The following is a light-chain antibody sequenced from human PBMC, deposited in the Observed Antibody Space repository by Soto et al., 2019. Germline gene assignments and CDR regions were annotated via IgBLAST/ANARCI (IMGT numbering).Light chain of an antibody. V-gene: IGKV2-30*02. CDR3: VQGTHWPIT. CDR2: KVS. J-gene: IGKJ5*01. Sequence: DVVMTQSPLSLPVTLGQPASISCWSSHSLVHSDGNTYLSWLHQRPGQPPRRLIYKVSNRDSGVPDRFSGSRSGTDFTLKISRVEAEDVGVYYCVQGTHWPITFGQGTRLEIK. CDR1: HSLVHSDGNTY.